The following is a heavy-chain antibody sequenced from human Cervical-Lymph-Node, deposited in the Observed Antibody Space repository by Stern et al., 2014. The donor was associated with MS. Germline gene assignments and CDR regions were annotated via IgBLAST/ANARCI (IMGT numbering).Heavy chain of an antibody. CDR1: GFSISTSGVG. Sequence: QITLKDSGPTLVKPTQTLTLTCTLSGFSISTSGVGVGWIRQSPGQALVWLALIYWDDDKRYNPSLKTRLTITKDTSKNQVVLTMTNMDPEDTASYYCAHRLKYSGTWDRGDFDYWGQGILVTVFS. D-gene: IGHD5-12*01. CDR3: AHRLKYSGTWDRGDFDY. CDR2: IYWDDDK. J-gene: IGHJ4*02. V-gene: IGHV2-5*02.